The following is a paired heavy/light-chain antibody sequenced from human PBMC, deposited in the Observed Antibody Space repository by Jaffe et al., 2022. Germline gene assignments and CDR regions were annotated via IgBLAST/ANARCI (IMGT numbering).Heavy chain of an antibody. Sequence: EVQLVESGGGLVPPGGSLRLSCAASGFIFSGYNMNWVRQAPEKGLEWISYISARSDTIFYADSVKGRFTVSRDNAKNSLFLQVNSLRVEDTAVYYCARGTDQSLRYSYHMDVWGKGTTVTVSS. CDR3: ARGTDQSLRYSYHMDV. CDR2: ISARSDTI. CDR1: GFIFSGYN. J-gene: IGHJ6*03. V-gene: IGHV3-48*01.
Light chain of an antibody. CDR1: QNIGSS. V-gene: IGKV6D-21*02. Sequence: EVVLTQSPDFQSVTPKEKVTITCRASQNIGSSLHWYQQKPDQSPKLLIKYASQSISGVPSRFSGSGSGTHFTLTINSLEAEDAAAYYCQQSSSLPWTFGQGTKVEIK. CDR2: YAS. CDR3: QQSSSLPWT. J-gene: IGKJ1*01.